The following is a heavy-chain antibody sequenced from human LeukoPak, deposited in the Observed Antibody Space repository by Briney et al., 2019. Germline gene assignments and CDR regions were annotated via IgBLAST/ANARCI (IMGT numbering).Heavy chain of an antibody. Sequence: PSETLSLTCAVYGGSFSGYYWSWIRQPPGKGLEWIGEMNHSGSTNYNPSLKSRVAISVDTSKNQFSLKLSSVTAADTAVYYCARGPQSYGFAFDIWGQGTMVTVSS. CDR3: ARGPQSYGFAFDI. D-gene: IGHD5-18*01. V-gene: IGHV4-34*01. J-gene: IGHJ3*02. CDR2: MNHSGST. CDR1: GGSFSGYY.